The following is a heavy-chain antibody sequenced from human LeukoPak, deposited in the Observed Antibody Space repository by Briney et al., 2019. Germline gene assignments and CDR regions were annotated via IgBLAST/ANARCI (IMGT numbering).Heavy chain of an antibody. CDR1: GYTFTSYY. CDR3: ARDNYYDSSGYQGY. CDR2: INPNSGGT. J-gene: IGHJ4*02. V-gene: IGHV1-2*02. D-gene: IGHD3-22*01. Sequence: ASVKVSCKASGYTFTSYYIHWVRQAPGQGLEWMGWINPNSGGTNYAQKFQGRVTMTRDTSISTAYMELSRLRSDDTAVYYCARDNYYDSSGYQGYWGQGTLVTVSS.